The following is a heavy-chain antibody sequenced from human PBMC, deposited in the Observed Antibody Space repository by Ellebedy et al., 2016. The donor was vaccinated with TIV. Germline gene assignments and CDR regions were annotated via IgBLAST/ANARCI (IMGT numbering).Heavy chain of an antibody. Sequence: PGGSLRLSCAVSGFTVINHYFTWVRQAPGRGMECVSIIDIGDTANYADSVKGRFTISRDSSQNTLFLQMTSLTIDATAVYYCAAHLREGHYHGLDVWGPGTTVTVSS. CDR3: AAHLREGHYHGLDV. CDR2: IDIGDTA. V-gene: IGHV3-53*01. D-gene: IGHD1-26*01. CDR1: GFTVINHY. J-gene: IGHJ6*02.